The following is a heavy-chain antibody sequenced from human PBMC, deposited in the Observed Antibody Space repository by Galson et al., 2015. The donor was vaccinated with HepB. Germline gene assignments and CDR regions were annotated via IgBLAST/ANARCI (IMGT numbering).Heavy chain of an antibody. CDR3: AHRRDWNDGYFDS. Sequence: PALVKPTQTLTLTCTFSGFSLSTSGVGVGWIRRPPGKAPEWLALIYWNDNELYSPSLKSRLAITKVTSKNQVVLSMTNMDPVDTATYYCAHRRDWNDGYFDSWGQGTLVTVSS. D-gene: IGHD1-1*01. J-gene: IGHJ4*02. CDR1: GFSLSTSGVG. V-gene: IGHV2-5*01. CDR2: IYWNDNE.